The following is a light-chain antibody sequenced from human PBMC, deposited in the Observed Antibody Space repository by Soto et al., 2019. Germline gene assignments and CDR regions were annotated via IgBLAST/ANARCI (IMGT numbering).Light chain of an antibody. J-gene: IGKJ1*01. CDR3: QHYGSSSWM. CDR1: QSVSSSY. Sequence: ESVLTQSPGTLSLSPGERATLSCRASQSVSSSYLAWYQQKPGQAPRLLIYGASSRATGIPDRFSGSGSGTDFTLTISRLEPEDFAVYYCQHYGSSSWMFGQGTKVEIK. V-gene: IGKV3-20*01. CDR2: GAS.